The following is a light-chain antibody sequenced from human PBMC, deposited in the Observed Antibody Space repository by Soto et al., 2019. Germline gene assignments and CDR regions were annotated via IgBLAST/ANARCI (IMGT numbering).Light chain of an antibody. V-gene: IGKV3-20*01. CDR1: QSISSSY. Sequence: EVVLTQSPVTLSLSPGDRATLSCRASQSISSSYLAWYQQKPGQAPRLLVYGTFNRATDIPARFSGDGSGTDFPLTINRLEPEDVAVYCCQRCGLSPRTFGPGTKVEV. CDR2: GTF. CDR3: QRCGLSPRT. J-gene: IGKJ1*01.